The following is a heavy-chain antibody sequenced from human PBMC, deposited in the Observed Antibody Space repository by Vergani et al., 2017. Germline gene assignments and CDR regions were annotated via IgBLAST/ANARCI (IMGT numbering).Heavy chain of an antibody. CDR3: AKFSSIFDGVVDVFEV. V-gene: IGHV3-9*01. CDR2: ISSNGGAT. D-gene: IGHD5-24*01. CDR1: GFKIDFYA. J-gene: IGHJ3*01. Sequence: DVQLVESGGNLVQPGKSLRLSCVASGFKIDFYAMHWVRQGPGKGLEWVSGISSNGGATDYADSVRGRFTISRDNAKNSLFLQMDNLRGDDTAFYFCAKFSSIFDGVVDVFEVWGRGTMVVVSS.